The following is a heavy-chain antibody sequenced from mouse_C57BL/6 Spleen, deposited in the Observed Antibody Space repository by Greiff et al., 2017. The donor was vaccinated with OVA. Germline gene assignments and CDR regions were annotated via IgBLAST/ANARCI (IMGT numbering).Heavy chain of an antibody. D-gene: IGHD2-5*01. V-gene: IGHV5-9-1*02. CDR3: TRVPSTIVTTFDY. Sequence: EVHLVESGEGLVKPGGSLKLSCAASGFTFSSYAMSWVRQTPEKRLEWVAYISSGGDYIYYADTVKGRFTISRDNARNTLYLQMSSLKSEDTAMYYCTRVPSTIVTTFDYWGQGTTLTVSS. J-gene: IGHJ2*01. CDR1: GFTFSSYA. CDR2: ISSGGDYI.